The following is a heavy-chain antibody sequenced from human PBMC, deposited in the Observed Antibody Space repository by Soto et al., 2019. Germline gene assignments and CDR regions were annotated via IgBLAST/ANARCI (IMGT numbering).Heavy chain of an antibody. D-gene: IGHD3-3*01. CDR3: ASGGQDFWSGPFDY. V-gene: IGHV4-4*07. Sequence: SETLSLTCTVSGGSISNYYCNWIRQPAGKGLEWIGRIDTSGSTNYNPSLKSRVTMSVDTSKQEFSLKLSSVTAADTALYYCASGGQDFWSGPFDYCGRGSMVTVSS. J-gene: IGHJ4*02. CDR1: GGSISNYY. CDR2: IDTSGST.